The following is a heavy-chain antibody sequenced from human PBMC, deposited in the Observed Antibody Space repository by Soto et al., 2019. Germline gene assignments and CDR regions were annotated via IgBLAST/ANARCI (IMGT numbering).Heavy chain of an antibody. D-gene: IGHD3-10*01. CDR3: AKVYLHGSGSCLFDY. CDR1: GFTFSNYA. CDR2: ISGSGGST. Sequence: EVQLLESGGGLVQPGGSLRLSCAASGFTFSNYAMSWVRQAPGKGLEWVSAISGSGGSTYYAGSVKGRFTISRDNSKNTLYLQMNSLRAEDTAVYYCAKVYLHGSGSCLFDYWGQGTLVTVSS. J-gene: IGHJ4*02. V-gene: IGHV3-23*01.